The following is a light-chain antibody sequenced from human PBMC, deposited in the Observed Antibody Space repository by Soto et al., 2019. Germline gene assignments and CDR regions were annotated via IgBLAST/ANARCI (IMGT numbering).Light chain of an antibody. CDR2: AAS. CDR1: QSISSY. V-gene: IGKV1-39*01. Sequence: DIQMTPSPSSLSASVGDRVTITCRASQSISSYVNWYQQKPGKAPKVLIYAASTLQTGVPSRFSGSGSGTDFILTINWLQSEDFATYYWQQDYDYPRTFGQGTKVDIK. CDR3: QQDYDYPRT. J-gene: IGKJ1*01.